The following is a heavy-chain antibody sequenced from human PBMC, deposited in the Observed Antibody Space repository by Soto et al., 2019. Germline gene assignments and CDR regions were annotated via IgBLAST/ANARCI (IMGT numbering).Heavy chain of an antibody. CDR3: ARGILMTSVLGYYYYYMDV. J-gene: IGHJ6*03. CDR2: MNSNSGNT. CDR1: GYTFTSYD. Sequence: QVQLVQSGAEVKKPGASVKVSCKASGYTFTSYDINWVRQATGQGLEWMGWMNSNSGNTGYAQKLQGRVTMTRNTSITTDYMELSSLISEDTAVYYCARGILMTSVLGYYYYYMDVWGKGTTVTVSS. V-gene: IGHV1-8*01. D-gene: IGHD3-3*02.